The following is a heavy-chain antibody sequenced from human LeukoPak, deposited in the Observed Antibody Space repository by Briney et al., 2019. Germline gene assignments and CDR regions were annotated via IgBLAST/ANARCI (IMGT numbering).Heavy chain of an antibody. J-gene: IGHJ5*02. V-gene: IGHV1-2*02. CDR3: ARGDYYGSPKVVAA. CDR2: INPNTGGT. Sequence: ASVKVSCKASGYTFTGYYMHWLRQAPGQGLEWMGWINPNTGGTNYAQNFQDRVTMTGDTSISTAYIELNLLRSDDTAVYYCARGDYYGSPKVVAAWGQGTLVTVSS. D-gene: IGHD3-10*01. CDR1: GYTFTGYY.